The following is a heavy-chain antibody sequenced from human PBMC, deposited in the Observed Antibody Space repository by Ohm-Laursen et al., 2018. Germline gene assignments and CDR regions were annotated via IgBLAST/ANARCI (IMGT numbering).Heavy chain of an antibody. CDR3: AKGQYYSSSSGVEY. CDR1: GFTFDDYA. Sequence: SLRLSCTASGFTFDDYAMHWVRQAPGKGLEWVSGISWNSGSIGYADSVKGRFTISRDNAKNSLYLQMNSLRAEDTALYYCAKGQYYSSSSGVEYWGQETLVTVSS. J-gene: IGHJ4*02. V-gene: IGHV3-9*01. D-gene: IGHD6-6*01. CDR2: ISWNSGSI.